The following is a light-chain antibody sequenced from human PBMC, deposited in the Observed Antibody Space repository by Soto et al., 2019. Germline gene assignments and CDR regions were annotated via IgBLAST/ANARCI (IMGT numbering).Light chain of an antibody. Sequence: QSVLTQPPPASGTPGQRVTISCSGSSSNIGSKYVYWYQQLPGTAPKLLMYRNNQRPSGVPDRFSGSKSGTSASLAISGLRSEDEADYYCAAWDAGVSGPAFGGGTKVTVL. CDR1: SSNIGSKY. J-gene: IGLJ2*01. CDR3: AAWDAGVSGPA. V-gene: IGLV1-47*01. CDR2: RNN.